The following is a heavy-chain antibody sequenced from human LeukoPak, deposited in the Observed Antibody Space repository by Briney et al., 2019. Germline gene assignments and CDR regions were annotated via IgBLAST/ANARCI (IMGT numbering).Heavy chain of an antibody. D-gene: IGHD3-22*01. CDR3: ARYDRGYACDI. Sequence: PSETLSLTCTVSGGSISSYYWSWIRQPPGKGLEWIGYIYYSGSTNYNPSLKSRVTISVDTSKNQFSLKLSSVTAADTAVYYCARYDRGYACDIWGQSTMVTVTS. V-gene: IGHV4-59*01. CDR1: GGSISSYY. J-gene: IGHJ3*02. CDR2: IYYSGST.